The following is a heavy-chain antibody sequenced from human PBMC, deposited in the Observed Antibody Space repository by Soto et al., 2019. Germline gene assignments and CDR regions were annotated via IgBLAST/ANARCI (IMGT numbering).Heavy chain of an antibody. CDR2: IYSSGST. J-gene: IGHJ5*02. CDR1: VGAITSYY. D-gene: IGHD3-3*01. CDR3: ARGQRFSDWGGP. V-gene: IGHV4-4*07. Sequence: PSETMSLTCTVSVGAITSYYWTWIRQPAGKGLEWIGRIYSSGSTKYNPSLQSRISMSLDTSKNQFSLTLASVTAADTAVYYCARGQRFSDWGGPWGQGNLVTV.